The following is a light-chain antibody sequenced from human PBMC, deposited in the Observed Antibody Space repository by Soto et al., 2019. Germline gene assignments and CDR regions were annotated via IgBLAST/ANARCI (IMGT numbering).Light chain of an antibody. Sequence: QSVLTQPRSVSGSPGQSVTISCTGTSSDVGAYDYVSWYQQHPGKAPKLMIYDVSKRPSGVPNRFSGSKSGNTASLTISGLRAEDEADYYCCSYVGRNTYVFGTGTKVTVL. CDR3: CSYVGRNTYV. CDR1: SSDVGAYDY. J-gene: IGLJ1*01. V-gene: IGLV2-11*01. CDR2: DVS.